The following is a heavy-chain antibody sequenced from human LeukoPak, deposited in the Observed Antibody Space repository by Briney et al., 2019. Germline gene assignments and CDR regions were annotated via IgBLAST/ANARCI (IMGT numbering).Heavy chain of an antibody. D-gene: IGHD2-21*02. V-gene: IGHV3-48*02. CDR1: GFTFSSYS. CDR2: ISSSSSTI. J-gene: IGHJ4*02. Sequence: PGGSLRLSCAASGFTFSSYSMNWVRQAPAKGLEWVSYISSSSSTIYYADSVKGRFTISRDNAKNSLYLQMNSLRDEDTAVYYCARDLRAYCGGDCYFDYWGQGTLVTVSS. CDR3: ARDLRAYCGGDCYFDY.